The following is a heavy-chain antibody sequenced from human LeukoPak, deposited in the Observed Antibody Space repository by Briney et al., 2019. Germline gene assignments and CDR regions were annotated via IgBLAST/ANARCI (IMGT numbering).Heavy chain of an antibody. Sequence: ASVKVSCKASGYTFTSYGISWVRQAPGQGLEWMGWISAYNGNTNYAQKLQGRVTMTTDTSTSTAYMELRGLRSDDTAVYYCAGSVSRGIAVAGGSDAFDIWGQGTMVTVSS. CDR3: AGSVSRGIAVAGGSDAFDI. V-gene: IGHV1-18*01. CDR2: ISAYNGNT. J-gene: IGHJ3*02. D-gene: IGHD6-19*01. CDR1: GYTFTSYG.